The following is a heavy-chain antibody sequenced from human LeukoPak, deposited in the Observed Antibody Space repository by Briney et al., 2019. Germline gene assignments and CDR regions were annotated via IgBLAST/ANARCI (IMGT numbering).Heavy chain of an antibody. D-gene: IGHD1-26*01. V-gene: IGHV3-7*04. CDR2: IKQDGSEK. CDR1: GFTFSSYA. J-gene: IGHJ5*02. Sequence: GGSLRLSCAASGFTFSSYAMSWVRQAPGKGLEWVANIKQDGSEKYYVDSVKGRFTISRDNAKNSLYLQMNSLRAEDTAVYYCARWPCIVGATCWFDPWGQGTLVTVSS. CDR3: ARWPCIVGATCWFDP.